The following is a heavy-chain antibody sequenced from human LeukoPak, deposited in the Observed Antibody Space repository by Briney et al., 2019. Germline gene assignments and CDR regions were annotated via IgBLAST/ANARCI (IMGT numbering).Heavy chain of an antibody. Sequence: PSETLSLTCAVSGGSISSGGYYWSRIRQHPGKGLEWIGYNYYSGSTYYNPSLKSRVTISVDTSKNQSSLKLRSVTAADTAVYYCARGTAMVTSWYFDYWGQGTLVTVSS. D-gene: IGHD5-18*01. CDR1: GGSISSGGYY. CDR3: ARGTAMVTSWYFDY. V-gene: IGHV4-31*11. J-gene: IGHJ4*02. CDR2: NYYSGST.